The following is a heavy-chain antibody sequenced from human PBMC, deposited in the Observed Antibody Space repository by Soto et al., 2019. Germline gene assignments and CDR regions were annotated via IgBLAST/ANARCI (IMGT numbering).Heavy chain of an antibody. CDR1: GFTSDDYDYG. V-gene: IGHV3-49*04. D-gene: IGHD3-3*01. Sequence: PEGSLRLSCSFSGFTSDDYDYGVTWVRQAPGKGLEWLGLIAGKTYGGTTQYAASVKGRFIMSRDDSKDVAYLQMRDLGIDDTAIYFCSRDGDYYGLDVWGQGTTVTVSS. J-gene: IGHJ6*02. CDR2: IAGKTYGGTT. CDR3: SRDGDYYGLDV.